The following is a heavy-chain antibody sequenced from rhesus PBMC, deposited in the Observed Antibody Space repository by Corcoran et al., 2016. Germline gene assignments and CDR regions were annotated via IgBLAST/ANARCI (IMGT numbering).Heavy chain of an antibody. CDR3: ARGDSGTWIPFDY. V-gene: IGHV4-147*01. J-gene: IGHJ4*01. Sequence: QVQLQESGPGLVKPSETLSLTCAVSGYSISSNYWSWIRQPPGKGLEWIGYIYGSSGNNYYNPSLKCRVPISTDTSKNQFSLKLSSVTAADTAVYYCARGDSGTWIPFDYWGQGVLVTVSS. CDR1: GYSISSNY. D-gene: IGHD6-25*01. CDR2: IYGSSGNN.